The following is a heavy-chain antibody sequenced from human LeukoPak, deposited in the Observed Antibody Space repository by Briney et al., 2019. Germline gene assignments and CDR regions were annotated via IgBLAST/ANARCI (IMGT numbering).Heavy chain of an antibody. D-gene: IGHD2-2*01. Sequence: PGGSLRLSCAASGFMFSSYAMTWVRQAPGKGLEWVSAISGSGGSTYYADSVKGRFTISRDNSKNTLYLQMNSLRAEDTAVYYCARGGCSSASCAFDYWGQGTLVTVSS. CDR2: ISGSGGST. CDR1: GFMFSSYA. J-gene: IGHJ4*02. CDR3: ARGGCSSASCAFDY. V-gene: IGHV3-23*01.